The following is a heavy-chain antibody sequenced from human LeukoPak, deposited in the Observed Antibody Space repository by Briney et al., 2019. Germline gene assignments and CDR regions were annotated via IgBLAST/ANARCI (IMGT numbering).Heavy chain of an antibody. CDR2: VNPNSGDT. V-gene: IGHV1-8*03. D-gene: IGHD4-11*01. Sequence: ASVKVSCKASGYSFTTYDIHWVRQAPGRGPEWMGWVNPNSGDTGSPQNFQGRVTITRNSSINTAYMELSSLTSEDTAVYYCAKSHDYSNYIFEFWGQGTLVTVSS. CDR1: GYSFTTYD. CDR3: AKSHDYSNYIFEF. J-gene: IGHJ4*02.